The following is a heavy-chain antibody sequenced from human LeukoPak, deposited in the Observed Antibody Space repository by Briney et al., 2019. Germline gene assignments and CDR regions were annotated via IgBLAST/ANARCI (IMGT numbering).Heavy chain of an antibody. CDR3: ARAAYSSTWYSRYVDL. CDR1: GFTFSSYD. Sequence: PGGSLRLSCAASGFTFSSYDIHWVRQATGKGLEWVSGIGTAGEIYYPGSVKGRFTISRENAKNSLYLQMNSLRAGDTAVYYCARAAYSSTWYSRYVDLWGRGTLVTVSS. D-gene: IGHD6-13*01. J-gene: IGHJ2*01. CDR2: IGTAGEI. V-gene: IGHV3-13*01.